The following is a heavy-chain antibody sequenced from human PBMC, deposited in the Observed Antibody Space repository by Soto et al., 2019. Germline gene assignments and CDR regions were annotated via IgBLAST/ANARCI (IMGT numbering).Heavy chain of an antibody. V-gene: IGHV3-23*01. J-gene: IGHJ4*02. CDR2: ISGSGGST. Sequence: PGGSRRISCAPFAFTFRMYAMGWVRQAGGKGLEWVSAISGSGGSTYDADSVKGRFTIARDNSKNTLYLQMNSLRADDTAVYSCAKEGVGRYWGYFDYWGQGTRVTVS. CDR1: AFTFRMYA. D-gene: IGHD2-8*02. CDR3: AKEGVGRYWGYFDY.